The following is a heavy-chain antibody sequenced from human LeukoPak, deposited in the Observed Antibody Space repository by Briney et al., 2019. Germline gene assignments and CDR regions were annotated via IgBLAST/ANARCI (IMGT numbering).Heavy chain of an antibody. J-gene: IGHJ3*02. CDR2: IGSRSTYT. CDR1: GFTFTTYA. CDR3: ARGGLNFDAFDI. V-gene: IGHV3-21*01. Sequence: GGSLRLSCAASGFTFTTYAMNWVRQAPGKGLEWVSSIGSRSTYTYSADSVKGRFTISRDNAKNSLYLQMNSLRAGDTAVYYCARGGLNFDAFDIWGQGTMVTVSS. D-gene: IGHD1-7*01.